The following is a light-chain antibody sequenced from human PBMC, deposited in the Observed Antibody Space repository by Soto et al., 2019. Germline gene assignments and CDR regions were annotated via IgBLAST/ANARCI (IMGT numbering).Light chain of an antibody. J-gene: IGKJ3*01. V-gene: IGKV3D-20*01. CDR3: QQYGSTPWT. Sequence: VVLTQFPGTLSLSPGETATLSCGASQRVSNNFLGWYQQKPGLPPRLLIYDATSRANGIPERFSGRGSGTHITLTISRMEPEDFAVYYCQQYGSTPWTVGRVTTVDSK. CDR1: QRVSNNF. CDR2: DAT.